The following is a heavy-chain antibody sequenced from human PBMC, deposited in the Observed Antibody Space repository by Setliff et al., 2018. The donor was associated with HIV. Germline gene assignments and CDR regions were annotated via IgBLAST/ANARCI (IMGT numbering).Heavy chain of an antibody. CDR3: ARLPFITIFGVLNGDDGFDI. V-gene: IGHV1-18*01. J-gene: IGHJ3*02. D-gene: IGHD3-3*01. Sequence: ASVKVSCKASGYTFTSYGISWVRQAPGQGLEWMGWISAYNGNTNYAQKLQGRVTMTTDTSTSTAYMELSRLRSDDSAVYYCARLPFITIFGVLNGDDGFDIWGQGTMVTVSS. CDR1: GYTFTSYG. CDR2: ISAYNGNT.